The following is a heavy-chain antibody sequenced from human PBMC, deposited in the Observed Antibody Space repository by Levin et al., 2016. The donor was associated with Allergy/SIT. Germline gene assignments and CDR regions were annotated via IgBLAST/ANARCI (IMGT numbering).Heavy chain of an antibody. J-gene: IGHJ4*02. CDR2: IRSKAYGGTT. D-gene: IGHD2-8*01. CDR3: TPSYCTNGVCRFYFDY. Sequence: WIRQPPGKGLEWVGFIRSKAYGGTTEYAASVKGRFTISRDDSKSIAYLQMNSLKTEDTAVYYCTPSYCTNGVCRFYFDYWGQGTLVTVSS. V-gene: IGHV3-49*02.